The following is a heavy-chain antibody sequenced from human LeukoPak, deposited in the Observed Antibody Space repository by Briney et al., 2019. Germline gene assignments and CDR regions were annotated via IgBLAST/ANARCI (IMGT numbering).Heavy chain of an antibody. Sequence: GGSLRLSCAASGFTFSSYSMNWVRQAPGKGLEWVSSISSSSSYIYYADSVKGRFTISRDNAKNSLYLQMNSLRAEDTAVYYCARDTYDYLGELSLLFNWGQGTLVTVSS. CDR3: ARDTYDYLGELSLLFN. CDR2: ISSSSSYI. J-gene: IGHJ4*02. D-gene: IGHD3-16*02. V-gene: IGHV3-21*01. CDR1: GFTFSSYS.